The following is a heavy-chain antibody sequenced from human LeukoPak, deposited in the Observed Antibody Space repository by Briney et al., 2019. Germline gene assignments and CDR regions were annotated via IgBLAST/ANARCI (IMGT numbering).Heavy chain of an antibody. D-gene: IGHD5-18*01. CDR1: GFSFSDYY. J-gene: IGHJ4*02. CDR3: ARDGYSSGYLKALDY. V-gene: IGHV3-21*01. CDR2: ISTSSTYI. Sequence: GGSLRLSCATSGFSFSDYYMNWVRQAPGKGLEWVSSISTSSTYIYYADSVKGRFTISRDNDKNSLYLRMNSLRAEDTAVYYCARDGYSSGYLKALDYWGQGTQLTVSS.